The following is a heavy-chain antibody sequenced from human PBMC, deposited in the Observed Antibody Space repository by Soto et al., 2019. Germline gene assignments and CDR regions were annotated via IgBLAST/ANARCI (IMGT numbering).Heavy chain of an antibody. V-gene: IGHV3-7*05. J-gene: IGHJ4*02. CDR2: IRQDGGEK. Sequence: EVQLVESGGSLVQPGGSLRLSCTASGFALSAYWMTWVRQTPGKRLEWVAYIRQDGGEKYYVDSVRGRFTISRDSAKNSLYLQTSSVRADDTAVYYCARMSIGSYSFELWGQGTQVTVSS. CDR3: ARMSIGSYSFEL. D-gene: IGHD3-10*01. CDR1: GFALSAYW.